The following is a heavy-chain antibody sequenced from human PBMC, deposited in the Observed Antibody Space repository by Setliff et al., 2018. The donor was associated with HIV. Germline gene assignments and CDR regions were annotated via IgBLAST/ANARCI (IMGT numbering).Heavy chain of an antibody. CDR1: GYTFTSFY. V-gene: IGHV1-46*01. CDR3: ARVQMNSGWYIDY. D-gene: IGHD6-13*01. Sequence: ASVKVSCKTSGYTFTSFYNHWVRQAPGQGLEWMGTINPRGGRTTYSQKFQGRLSVTRDAYTSTVYMEMSSLRSEDTALYYCARVQMNSGWYIDYWGQGTLVTVSS. J-gene: IGHJ4*02. CDR2: INPRGGRT.